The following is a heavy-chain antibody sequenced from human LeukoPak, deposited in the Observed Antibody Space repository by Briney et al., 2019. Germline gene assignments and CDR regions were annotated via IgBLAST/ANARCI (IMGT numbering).Heavy chain of an antibody. V-gene: IGHV3-15*01. CDR1: GFTFSNAW. CDR3: TTGGYYLVYYYYYMDV. CDR2: IKSKTDGGTT. Sequence: GGSLRLSCAASGFTFSNAWMSWVRQAPGKGLEWVCRIKSKTDGGTTDYAAPVKGRFTISRDDSKNTLYLQMKSLKTEDTAVYYCTTGGYYLVYYYYYMDVWGKGTTVTVSS. D-gene: IGHD3-22*01. J-gene: IGHJ6*03.